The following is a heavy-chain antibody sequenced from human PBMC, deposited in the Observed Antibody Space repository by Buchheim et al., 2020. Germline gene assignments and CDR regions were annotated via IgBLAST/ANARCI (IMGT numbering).Heavy chain of an antibody. CDR3: ARDLWFGELCAAPGYV. V-gene: IGHV3-30-3*01. J-gene: IGHJ4*02. Sequence: QVQLVESGGGVVQPGRSLRLSCAASGFTFSSYAMHWVRQAPGKGLEWVAVISYDGSNKYYADSVKGRFTISRDNSKNTLYLQMNSLRAEDTAVYYCARDLWFGELCAAPGYVWGQGTL. CDR1: GFTFSSYA. D-gene: IGHD3-10*01. CDR2: ISYDGSNK.